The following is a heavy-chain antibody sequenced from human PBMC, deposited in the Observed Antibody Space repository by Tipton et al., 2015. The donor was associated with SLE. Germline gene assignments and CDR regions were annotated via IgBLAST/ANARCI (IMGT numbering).Heavy chain of an antibody. Sequence: TLSLTCTVSRGSISRGGYYWSWIRQHPGKGLEWIGYIYYSGSTLYNPSLKSRATISVDTSTNQFSLKLASVTAADTAVYYCVRGNFNFDYWGQGIQVTVSS. D-gene: IGHD3-3*01. J-gene: IGHJ4*02. CDR2: IYYSGST. V-gene: IGHV4-31*03. CDR1: RGSISRGGYY. CDR3: VRGNFNFDY.